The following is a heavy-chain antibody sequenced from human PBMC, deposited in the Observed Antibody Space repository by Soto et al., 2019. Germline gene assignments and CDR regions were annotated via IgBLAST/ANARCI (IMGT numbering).Heavy chain of an antibody. D-gene: IGHD3-9*01. CDR2: ISAYNGNT. CDR1: GYTFTSYG. CDR3: ARAGLTGYYISYYYYYMDV. J-gene: IGHJ6*03. Sequence: QVQLVQSGAEVKKPGASVKVSCKASGYTFTSYGISWVRQAPGQGLEWMGWISAYNGNTNYAQKLQGRVTMTTDTSTSTAYMELRSQTSDDTAVYYCARAGLTGYYISYYYYYMDVWGKGTTVTVSS. V-gene: IGHV1-18*01.